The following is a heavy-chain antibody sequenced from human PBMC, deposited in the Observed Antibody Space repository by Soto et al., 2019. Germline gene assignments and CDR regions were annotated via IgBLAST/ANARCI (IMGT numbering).Heavy chain of an antibody. V-gene: IGHV1-18*01. J-gene: IGHJ4*02. CDR1: GYTFTSYG. CDR2: ISAHNGKT. CDR3: ARGRYGDY. Sequence: QVHLVQSGAEVKKPGASVKVSCKASGYTFTSYGITWVRQAPGQGLEWLGWISAHNGKTDYAQKLQGRVIVTRDTSTSTAYMALRSLRSDETAVYYCARGRYGDYWGQGALVTVSS. D-gene: IGHD1-1*01.